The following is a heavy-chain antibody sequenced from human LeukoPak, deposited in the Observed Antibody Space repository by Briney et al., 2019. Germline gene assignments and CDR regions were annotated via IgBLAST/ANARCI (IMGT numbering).Heavy chain of an antibody. CDR3: ARVSLEMATIDY. D-gene: IGHD5-24*01. CDR2: INHSGST. V-gene: IGHV4-34*01. J-gene: IGHJ4*02. CDR1: GGSFSGYY. Sequence: PSETLSLTCAVYGGSFSGYYWSWIRQPPGKGLEWIGEINHSGSTNYNPSLKSRVTISVDTSKNQFSLKLSSVTAADTAVYYCARVSLEMATIDYWGQGTLVTVSS.